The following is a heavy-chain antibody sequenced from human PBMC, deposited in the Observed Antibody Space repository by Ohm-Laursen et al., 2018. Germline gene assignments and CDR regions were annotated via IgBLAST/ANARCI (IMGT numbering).Heavy chain of an antibody. CDR2: MYHTGNA. CDR1: GYSISSGYY. V-gene: IGHV4-38-2*01. D-gene: IGHD1/OR15-1a*01. CDR3: ARMGITATENWFDP. Sequence: GTLSLTCAVSGYSISSGYYWGWIRQPPGKGLEWVGSMYHTGNAYYNPSLESRVTVSVDTSKNQFSLKLTSVTAADTAVYYCARMGITATENWFDPWGQGTLVTVSS. J-gene: IGHJ5*02.